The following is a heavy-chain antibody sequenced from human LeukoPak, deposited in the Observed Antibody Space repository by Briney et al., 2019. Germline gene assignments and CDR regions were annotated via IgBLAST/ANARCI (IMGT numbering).Heavy chain of an antibody. CDR3: ARDRGDITPTTVFDY. CDR1: GGSIGSYY. Sequence: SEALSLTCTVTGGSIGSYYWSWIRRPPGKGLEWIGYVYYSGSTNYNPSLKSRVTISVDTSKNQLSLKLTSGTAADTAVYYCARDRGDITPTTVFDYWGQGTLVTVSS. J-gene: IGHJ4*02. V-gene: IGHV4-59*01. D-gene: IGHD2-15*01. CDR2: VYYSGST.